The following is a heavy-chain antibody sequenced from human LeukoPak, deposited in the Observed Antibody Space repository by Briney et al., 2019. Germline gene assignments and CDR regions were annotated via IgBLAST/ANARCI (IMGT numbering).Heavy chain of an antibody. D-gene: IGHD3-22*01. Sequence: GGCLRLSCAASGYTFSGYAMAWVSQAPGKGLEWVSGLTGNGGATYYAEFVKGRFTISRDNSKNTLYLQMDSLRAEDTAVYYCAKRDYFDANNFAPLFDNWGQGTLVTASS. J-gene: IGHJ4*02. CDR3: AKRDYFDANNFAPLFDN. CDR2: LTGNGGAT. CDR1: GYTFSGYA. V-gene: IGHV3-23*01.